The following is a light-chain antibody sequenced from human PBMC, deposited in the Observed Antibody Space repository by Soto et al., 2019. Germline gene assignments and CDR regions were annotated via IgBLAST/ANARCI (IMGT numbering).Light chain of an antibody. CDR3: QLYGISPH. Sequence: EIVLTQSPGTLSLSPGERATLSCRASQSVSNNYLAWYQQKPGQAPRLLIYASSNRATGIPDRFSGSASGTDFILTINRLEPEDFAVYYCQLYGISPHFGQGTRLEIK. CDR1: QSVSNNY. V-gene: IGKV3-20*01. CDR2: ASS. J-gene: IGKJ5*01.